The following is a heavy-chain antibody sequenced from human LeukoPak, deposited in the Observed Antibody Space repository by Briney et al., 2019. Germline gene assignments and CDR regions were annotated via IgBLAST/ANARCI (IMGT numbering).Heavy chain of an antibody. V-gene: IGHV4-34*01. Sequence: SETLSLTCSVYGGSFSGYYWSWIRQPPGKGLEWIGEINHSGSTNYNPSLKSRVTISVDTSKNQFSLKLSSVTAADTAVYYCARERPWLRLALDYWGQGTLVTVSS. D-gene: IGHD5-12*01. CDR2: INHSGST. CDR3: ARERPWLRLALDY. CDR1: GGSFSGYY. J-gene: IGHJ4*02.